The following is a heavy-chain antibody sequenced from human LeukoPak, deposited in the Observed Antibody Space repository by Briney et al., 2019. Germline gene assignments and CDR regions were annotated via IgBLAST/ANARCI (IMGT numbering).Heavy chain of an antibody. J-gene: IGHJ3*02. CDR3: ASLTTAEAFDI. V-gene: IGHV4-61*01. CDR2: IYDSGST. D-gene: IGHD3-22*01. CDR1: GYSISSGYY. Sequence: SETLSLTCTVSGYSISSGYYWCWIRQPPGKGLEWIGYIYDSGSTNYNPSLKSRVTISVDTSKNQFSLKLSSVTAADTAVYYCASLTTAEAFDIWGQGTMVTVSS.